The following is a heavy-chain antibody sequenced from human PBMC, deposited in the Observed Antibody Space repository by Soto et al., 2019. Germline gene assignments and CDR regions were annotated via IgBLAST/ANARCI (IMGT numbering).Heavy chain of an antibody. V-gene: IGHV3-48*02. CDR3: ASELYVWGSYRYILGPLDV. CDR2: ISSSSSTI. CDR1: GFTFSSYS. D-gene: IGHD3-16*02. J-gene: IGHJ6*02. Sequence: GGSLRLSCAASGFTFSSYSMNWVRQAPGKGLEWVSYISSSSSTIYYADSVKGRFTISRDNAKNSLYLQMNSLRDEDTAVYYCASELYVWGSYRYILGPLDVWGQGTTVTVSS.